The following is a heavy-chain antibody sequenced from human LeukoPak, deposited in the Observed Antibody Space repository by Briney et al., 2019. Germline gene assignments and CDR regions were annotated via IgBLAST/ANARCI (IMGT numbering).Heavy chain of an antibody. V-gene: IGHV4-31*03. Sequence: PSETLSLTCTVSGGSISSGGDYWSWLRQHPGKGLEWIGYIYYSGNTYYNPSLKSRVTISVDTSKNQFSLKLSSVTAADTAVYYCARDCRKTTMVRDVTYYYYYMDVWGKGTTVTVSS. CDR1: GGSISSGGDY. J-gene: IGHJ6*03. D-gene: IGHD3-10*01. CDR3: ARDCRKTTMVRDVTYYYYYMDV. CDR2: IYYSGNT.